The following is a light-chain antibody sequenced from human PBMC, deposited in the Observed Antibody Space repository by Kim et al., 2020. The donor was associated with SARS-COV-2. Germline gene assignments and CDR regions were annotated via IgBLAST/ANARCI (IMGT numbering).Light chain of an antibody. Sequence: VSPGERATLTCRANQSLNNNLAWYQQKPGQAPRLLMYGASSRATGIQARFTGSGSGTEFTLTISSLQSEDSAVYYCQQYNDWPLAFGGGTKVDIK. CDR2: GAS. J-gene: IGKJ4*01. CDR1: QSLNNN. CDR3: QQYNDWPLA. V-gene: IGKV3-15*01.